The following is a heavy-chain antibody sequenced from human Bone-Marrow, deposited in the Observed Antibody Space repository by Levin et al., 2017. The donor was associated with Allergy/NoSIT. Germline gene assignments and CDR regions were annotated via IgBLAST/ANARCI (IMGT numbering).Heavy chain of an antibody. J-gene: IGHJ6*02. V-gene: IGHV3-21*01. D-gene: IGHD3-3*01. CDR1: GFTFSSYS. CDR3: ARFWSGYSADNYYYYYGMDV. Sequence: AEGSLRLSCAASGFTFSSYSMNWVRQAPGKGLEWVSSISSSSSYIYYADSVKGRFTISRDNAKNSLYLQMNSLRAEDTAVYYCARFWSGYSADNYYYYYGMDVWGQGTTVTVSS. CDR2: ISSSSSYI.